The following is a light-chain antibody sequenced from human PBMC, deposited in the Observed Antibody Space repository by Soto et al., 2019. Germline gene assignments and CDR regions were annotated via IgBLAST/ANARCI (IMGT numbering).Light chain of an antibody. CDR2: DAS. Sequence: IQMTQSPSTLSASVGDRVTITCRASQSISTWLAWYQQKPGKAPKLLIFDASSLESRVSSRFSGRGSGTQFALTISSLQPDDFATYYCQQYSTYPWTFGQGTKVDIK. V-gene: IGKV1-5*01. J-gene: IGKJ1*01. CDR1: QSISTW. CDR3: QQYSTYPWT.